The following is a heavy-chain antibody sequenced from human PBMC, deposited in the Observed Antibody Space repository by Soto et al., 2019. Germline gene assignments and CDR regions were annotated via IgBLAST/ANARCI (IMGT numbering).Heavy chain of an antibody. J-gene: IGHJ6*02. CDR3: ARATTVVAMGYYYYGMDV. Sequence: GASVKVSCKASGYTFTGYYMHWVRQAPGQRLEWMGWINPNSGGTNYAQKFQGWVTMTRDTSISTAYMELSRLRSDDTAVYYCARATTVVAMGYYYYGMDVWGQGTTVTVSS. CDR2: INPNSGGT. CDR1: GYTFTGYY. D-gene: IGHD2-15*01. V-gene: IGHV1-2*04.